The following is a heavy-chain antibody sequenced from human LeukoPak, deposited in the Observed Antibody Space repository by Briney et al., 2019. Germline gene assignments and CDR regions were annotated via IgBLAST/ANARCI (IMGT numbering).Heavy chain of an antibody. CDR2: IYSGGST. CDR1: GFTVSSNY. CDR3: ARVFELLCDY. Sequence: GGSLRLSCAASGFTVSSNYMSWVRQAPGKGLEWVSVIYSGGSTYYADSVRGRFTISRDNSKNTLYLQMNSLRAEDTAVYYCARVFELLCDYWGQGTLVTVSS. J-gene: IGHJ4*02. V-gene: IGHV3-66*01. D-gene: IGHD1-26*01.